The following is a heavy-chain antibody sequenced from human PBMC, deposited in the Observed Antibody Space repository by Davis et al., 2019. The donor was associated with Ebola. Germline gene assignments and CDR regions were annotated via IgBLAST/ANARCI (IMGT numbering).Heavy chain of an antibody. CDR2: ISYDGSNK. J-gene: IGHJ4*02. V-gene: IGHV3-30*18. CDR1: GFTLSSYG. CDR3: AKGDSDYTFDY. D-gene: IGHD2-2*02. Sequence: GESLKISCAVSGFTLSSYGIHWVRQAPGKGLEWVAFISYDGSNKYYADSVKGRFTISRDNSKSALYLQMNSLRADDTAMYYCAKGDSDYTFDYWGQGTLVTVSS.